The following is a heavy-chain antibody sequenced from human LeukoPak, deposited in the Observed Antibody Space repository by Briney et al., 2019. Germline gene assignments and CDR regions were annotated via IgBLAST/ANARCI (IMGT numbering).Heavy chain of an antibody. V-gene: IGHV3-74*01. CDR3: ARRSSGSPPYYFGY. CDR2: ITNDGSST. Sequence: GGSLRLSCAASGLTFSSHWMHWVRQAPGKGLVWVSRITNDGSSTTYADSVKGRFTISRDNAKNMLYLQMNSLRAEDTAVYYCARRSSGSPPYYFGYWGQGTLVTVSS. D-gene: IGHD1-26*01. CDR1: GLTFSSHW. J-gene: IGHJ4*02.